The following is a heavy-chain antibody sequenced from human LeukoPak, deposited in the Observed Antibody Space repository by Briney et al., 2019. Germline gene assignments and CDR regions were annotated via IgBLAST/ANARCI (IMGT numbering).Heavy chain of an antibody. D-gene: IGHD3-22*01. CDR3: VKSLDRHYYDIHGPLSH. V-gene: IGHV3-11*04. CDR1: EFTFSDYY. J-gene: IGHJ4*02. CDR2: ISSSSTTI. Sequence: GGSLRLSCAASEFTFSDYYMNWIRQTPGKGLEWVSYISSSSTTIYYADSVKGRFTISRDNARNTVDLQMNSLRAEDTAVYYCVKSLDRHYYDIHGPLSHWGQGTLVTVSS.